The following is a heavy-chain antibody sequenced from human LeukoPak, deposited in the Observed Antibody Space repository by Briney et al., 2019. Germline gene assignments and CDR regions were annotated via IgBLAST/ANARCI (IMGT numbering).Heavy chain of an antibody. CDR2: IYYSGST. V-gene: IGHV4-61*05. D-gene: IGHD2-2*01. Sequence: PSETLSLTCTVSGGSISSSYYYWGWIRQPPGKGLEWIGYIYYSGSTNYNPSLKSRVTISVDTSKNQFSLKLSSVTAADTAVYYCARGQGGYCSSTSCYNWFDPWGQGTLVTVSS. J-gene: IGHJ5*02. CDR1: GGSISSSYYY. CDR3: ARGQGGYCSSTSCYNWFDP.